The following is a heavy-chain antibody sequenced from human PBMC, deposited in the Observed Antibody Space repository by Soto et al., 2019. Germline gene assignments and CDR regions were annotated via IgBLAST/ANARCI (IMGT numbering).Heavy chain of an antibody. D-gene: IGHD6-19*01. J-gene: IGHJ4*02. CDR2: IYYSGST. CDR1: GGSVSSGRYY. V-gene: IGHV4-61*01. CDR3: ARSGAGSGWL. Sequence: QVQLQESGPGLVKPSETLSLTCTVSGGSVSSGRYYWSWSRQPPGKGLEWIGYIYYSGSTNYKSSLKSRVTISVDTSKTQFSLKLTSVTAADTAVYYCARSGAGSGWLGGQGTLVTVSS.